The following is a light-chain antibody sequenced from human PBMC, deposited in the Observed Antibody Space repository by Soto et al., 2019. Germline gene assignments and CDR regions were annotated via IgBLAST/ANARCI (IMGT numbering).Light chain of an antibody. V-gene: IGKV2-28*01. CDR2: LGS. J-gene: IGKJ5*01. CDR1: QSLLHSNGYNY. CDR3: MQALQTPIT. Sequence: DIVMTQSPLSLPVTPGEPASISCRSSQSLLHSNGYNYLDWYLQKPGQSPQLLIYLGSNRASGVPDRFGGSGSVTDFTLKISRVEAEDVGVYYCMQALQTPITFGQGTRLEIK.